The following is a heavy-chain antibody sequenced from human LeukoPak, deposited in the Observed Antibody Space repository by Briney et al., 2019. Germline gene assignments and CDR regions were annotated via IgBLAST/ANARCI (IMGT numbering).Heavy chain of an antibody. D-gene: IGHD6-19*01. CDR2: ISSNGGST. CDR3: VREARYNSAWFDVFHM. V-gene: IGHV3-64*01. Sequence: GGSLRLSCAASGFTFSSYAMHWVRQAPGKGLEYVSAISSNGGSTYYANSVKGRFTISRDNSKNTLYLQMSSLRAEDTAVYYCVREARYNSAWFDVFHMWGHGTMVTVSS. J-gene: IGHJ3*02. CDR1: GFTFSSYA.